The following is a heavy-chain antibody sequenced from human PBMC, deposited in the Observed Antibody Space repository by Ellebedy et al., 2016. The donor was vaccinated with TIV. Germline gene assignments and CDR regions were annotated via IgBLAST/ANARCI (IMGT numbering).Heavy chain of an antibody. D-gene: IGHD6-19*01. CDR2: ISGSGVST. CDR3: AKHSAPYSSGRVTYFDY. CDR1: GFTFSSYA. Sequence: GESLKISXAASGFTFSSYAMTWVRQAPGKGLEWVSAISGSGVSTFYAESVKGRFTISRDNSKNTLYLQMNSLRAEDTAVYYCAKHSAPYSSGRVTYFDYWGQGTLVTVSS. V-gene: IGHV3-23*01. J-gene: IGHJ4*02.